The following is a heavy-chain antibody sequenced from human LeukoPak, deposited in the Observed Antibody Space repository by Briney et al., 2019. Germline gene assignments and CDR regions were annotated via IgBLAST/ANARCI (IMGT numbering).Heavy chain of an antibody. D-gene: IGHD2-8*01. CDR2: ISSSSSYI. CDR1: GFTFSSYS. J-gene: IGHJ3*02. V-gene: IGHV3-21*04. Sequence: GGSLRLSCAASGFTFSSYSMNWVRQAPGKGLEWVSSISSSSSYIYYADSVKGRFTISRHNARNSLYLQMNSLRAEDTALYYCAKEGMQLYHLDAFDIWGQGTMVTVSS. CDR3: AKEGMQLYHLDAFDI.